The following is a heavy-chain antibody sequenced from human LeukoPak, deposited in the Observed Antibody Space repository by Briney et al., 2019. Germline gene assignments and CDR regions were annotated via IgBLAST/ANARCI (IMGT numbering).Heavy chain of an antibody. CDR2: IYYSGST. D-gene: IGHD5-18*01. V-gene: IGHV4-31*03. CDR3: ARDSTAMVTGSFDI. Sequence: PSETLSLTCTVSGGSISSGGYYWSWIRQHPGKGLEWIGYIYYSGSTYYNPSPKSRVTISVDTSKNQFSLKLSSVTAADTAVYYCARDSTAMVTGSFDIWGQGTMVTVSS. CDR1: GGSISSGGYY. J-gene: IGHJ3*02.